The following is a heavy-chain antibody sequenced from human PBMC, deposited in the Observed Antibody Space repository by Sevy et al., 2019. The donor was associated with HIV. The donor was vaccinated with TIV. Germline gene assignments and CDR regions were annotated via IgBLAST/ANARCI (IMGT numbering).Heavy chain of an antibody. J-gene: IGHJ6*02. CDR2: INPSGGST. CDR1: GYTFTSYY. D-gene: IGHD4-4*01. CDR3: ARVGGETVTSYYGMDV. Sequence: ASVKVSCKASGYTFTSYYMHWVRQAPGQGLEWMGIINPSGGSTSYAQTFQGRVTMTRDTSTSTVYMELSSLRSEDTAVYYCARVGGETVTSYYGMDVWGQGTTVTVSS. V-gene: IGHV1-46*03.